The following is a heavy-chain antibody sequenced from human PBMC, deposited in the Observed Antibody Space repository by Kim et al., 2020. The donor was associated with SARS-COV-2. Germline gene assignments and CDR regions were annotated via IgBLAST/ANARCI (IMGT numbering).Heavy chain of an antibody. CDR1: GYSFSTYW. V-gene: IGHV5-51*01. CDR2: IYTADSDT. J-gene: IGHJ4*02. CDR3: ASGMPNIRPFDF. D-gene: IGHD2-2*01. Sequence: GESLKISCKGSGYSFSTYWIGWVRQMPRKGLEYMGIIYTADSDTRYGPSFQGQVTISAYKSISTVYLQWSSLKASDTDMYDCASGMPNIRPFDFLGQGTLVTVSS.